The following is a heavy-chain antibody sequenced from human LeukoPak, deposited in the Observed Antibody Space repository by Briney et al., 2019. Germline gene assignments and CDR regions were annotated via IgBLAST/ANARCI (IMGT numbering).Heavy chain of an antibody. Sequence: SGGSLRLSCAASGFTFSNYWMHWVRQAPGKGLVWLSRINSDGSSTTYADSVKGRFTISRDNGQNTLYLQMNSLRAEDTAVYYCAREGRGYSYAFEYWGQGTLVTVSS. CDR3: AREGRGYSYAFEY. CDR2: INSDGSST. D-gene: IGHD5-18*01. CDR1: GFTFSNYW. V-gene: IGHV3-74*01. J-gene: IGHJ4*02.